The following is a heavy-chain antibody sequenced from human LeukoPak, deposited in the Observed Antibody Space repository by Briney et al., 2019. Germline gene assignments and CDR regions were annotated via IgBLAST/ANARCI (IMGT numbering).Heavy chain of an antibody. J-gene: IGHJ5*02. CDR2: ISAYNGNT. V-gene: IGHV1-18*01. CDR3: ARDLGVEMATLADP. CDR1: GYTFSSYG. Sequence: ASVKVSCKASGYTFSSYGISWVRQAPGQGLEWMGWISAYNGNTNYAQKLQGRVIMTTDTSTSTAYMELRSLRSDDTAVYYCARDLGVEMATLADPWGQGTLVTVSS. D-gene: IGHD5-24*01.